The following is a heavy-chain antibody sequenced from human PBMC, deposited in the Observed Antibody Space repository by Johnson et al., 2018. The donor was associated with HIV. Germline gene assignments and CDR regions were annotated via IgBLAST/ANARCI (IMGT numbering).Heavy chain of an antibody. CDR2: IYSDGRT. J-gene: IGHJ3*02. Sequence: MLLVESGGGVVQPGRSLRLSCPASGFVVNDNYMTWVRQAPGKGLEWVSVIYSDGRTYYADTVRGRFSISRDNSKNTLYLQMNSLRAEDTAVYYCAKQQLARGCYAFDIWGQGTVVTVSS. V-gene: IGHV3-66*02. D-gene: IGHD6-13*01. CDR3: AKQQLARGCYAFDI. CDR1: GFVVNDNY.